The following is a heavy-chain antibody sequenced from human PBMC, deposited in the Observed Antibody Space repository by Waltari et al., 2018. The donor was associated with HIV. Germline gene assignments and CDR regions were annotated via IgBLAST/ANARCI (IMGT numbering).Heavy chain of an antibody. CDR2: SLHSGST. Sequence: QVQLQESGPGLVKPSETLSLTCSVSGYSIESGYYWGWIRQPPGKGLEWIGSSLHSGSTYYNPSRKSRLTISLDTSKNQVSLKLSSVTAADTAVYYCASGSRRGHSHGIDYWGQGTLVTVSS. CDR1: GYSIESGYY. CDR3: ASGSRRGHSHGIDY. D-gene: IGHD5-18*01. V-gene: IGHV4-38-2*01. J-gene: IGHJ4*02.